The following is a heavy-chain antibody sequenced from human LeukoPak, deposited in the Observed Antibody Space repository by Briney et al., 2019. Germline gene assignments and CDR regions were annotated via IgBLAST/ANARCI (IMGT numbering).Heavy chain of an antibody. Sequence: PGGSLRLSCAASGFSFDDYAMHWVRQTPGKGLEWVSSISWDSGSIGYAASVKGRFTVSRDNAKNSLFLQMKSLKTEDTALYYCAKVIGLAAPEYFFDYWGLGTLVIVS. CDR3: AKVIGLAAPEYFFDY. CDR2: ISWDSGSI. J-gene: IGHJ4*02. D-gene: IGHD6-25*01. V-gene: IGHV3-9*01. CDR1: GFSFDDYA.